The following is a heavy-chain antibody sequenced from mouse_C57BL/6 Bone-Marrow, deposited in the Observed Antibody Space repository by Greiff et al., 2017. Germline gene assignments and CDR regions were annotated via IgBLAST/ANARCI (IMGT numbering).Heavy chain of an antibody. J-gene: IGHJ3*01. V-gene: IGHV14-3*01. CDR2: IDPANGNT. D-gene: IGHD1-1*01. CDR1: GFTFKNTY. Sequence: VQLKESVAELVRPGASVKLSCTASGFTFKNTYMHWVKQRPEQGLEWIGRIDPANGNTNYEPKFKGKATITADTSSSTAYLQLSSLPSEDTAIYYCARDGCPVRYRFDYWGQGTLVTVSA. CDR3: ARDGCPVRYRFDY.